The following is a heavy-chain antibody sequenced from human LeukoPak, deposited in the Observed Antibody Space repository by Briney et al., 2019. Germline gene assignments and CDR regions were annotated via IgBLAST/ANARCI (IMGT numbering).Heavy chain of an antibody. CDR1: GYSLTSYR. D-gene: IGHD1-26*01. CDR3: ARHVGGSYSHYYYYYMDV. V-gene: IGHV5-51*01. Sequence: GESLKISCKGSGYSLTSYRIGLVRQMPGEGLEWEGVIFPGDSDTRYSPSFQGQVTISADKSISTAYLQWSSLKASDTAMYYCARHVGGSYSHYYYYYMDVWGKGTTVTISS. CDR2: IFPGDSDT. J-gene: IGHJ6*03.